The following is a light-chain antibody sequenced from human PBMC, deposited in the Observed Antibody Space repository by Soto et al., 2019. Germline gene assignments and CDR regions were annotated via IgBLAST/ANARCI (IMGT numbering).Light chain of an antibody. J-gene: IGKJ1*01. V-gene: IGKV3D-15*01. CDR1: QSVSSSY. CDR2: GAS. Sequence: EIVLTQSPGTLSLSPGERATLSCRASQSVSSSYLAWYQQEPGQAPRLLIYGASTRATGIPARFSGSVSGTEFALTISSLQSEDFAVYYCQQYNNWPRTFGQGTKV. CDR3: QQYNNWPRT.